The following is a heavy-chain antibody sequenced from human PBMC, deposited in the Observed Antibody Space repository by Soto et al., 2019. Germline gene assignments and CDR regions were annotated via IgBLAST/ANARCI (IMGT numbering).Heavy chain of an antibody. D-gene: IGHD3-22*01. V-gene: IGHV3-49*03. Sequence: GGSLRLSCTASGFTFGYYAMSWFRQSPGKGLEWVGFIRSKAHGGTTEYAASVKGRFTISRDDSKSIAYLQMNSLKTEDTAVYYCTRGDSSGYYYWDYWGQGTLVTVSS. CDR2: IRSKAHGGTT. J-gene: IGHJ4*02. CDR3: TRGDSSGYYYWDY. CDR1: GFTFGYYA.